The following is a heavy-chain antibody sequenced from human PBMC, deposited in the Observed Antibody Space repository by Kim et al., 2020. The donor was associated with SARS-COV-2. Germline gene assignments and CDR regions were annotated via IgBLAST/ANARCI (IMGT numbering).Heavy chain of an antibody. CDR3: AKGKGGSYIFDY. CDR2: NSESDTT. Sequence: GGSLRLSCAASGFTLSSYALSWVRQAPGKGLEWVSGNSESDTTYYADSVKGRFTLSIDNSKNTLYLQMNSLRAEDTAVYYCAKGKGGSYIFDYWGQGTLVTVSS. V-gene: IGHV3-23*01. J-gene: IGHJ4*02. D-gene: IGHD1-26*01. CDR1: GFTLSSYA.